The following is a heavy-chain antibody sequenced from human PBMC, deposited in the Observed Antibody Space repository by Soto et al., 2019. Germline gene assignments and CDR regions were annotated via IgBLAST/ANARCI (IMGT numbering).Heavy chain of an antibody. Sequence: QVHLVQSGAEVKKPGSSVNVSCKASGGTFINYAITWVRQAPGQGLEWVGRIIPIFGTTNVAQKFQGRVTITAAESTTTAYMELSGLRSDDTAVYYCAKDGGADGYFGNWLDPWGQGTLVTVSS. D-gene: IGHD5-12*01. V-gene: IGHV1-69*15. CDR3: AKDGGADGYFGNWLDP. CDR1: GGTFINYA. J-gene: IGHJ5*02. CDR2: IIPIFGTT.